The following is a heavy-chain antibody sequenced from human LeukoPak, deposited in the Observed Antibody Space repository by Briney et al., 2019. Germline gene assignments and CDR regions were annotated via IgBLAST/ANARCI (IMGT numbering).Heavy chain of an antibody. CDR2: IYYSGNT. V-gene: IGHV4-59*08. CDR1: GGSISSYY. Sequence: SETLSLTCTVSGGSISSYYWSWIRQPPGKGLEWIGYIYYSGNTNYNPSLKSRVTISVDTSKNQFSLKLSSVTAADTAVYYCARPHTLSSGSLYNWFDPWGQGTLVTVSS. CDR3: ARPHTLSSGSLYNWFDP. D-gene: IGHD3-22*01. J-gene: IGHJ5*02.